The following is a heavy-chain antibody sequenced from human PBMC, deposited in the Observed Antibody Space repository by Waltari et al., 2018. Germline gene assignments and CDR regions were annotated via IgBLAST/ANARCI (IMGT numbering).Heavy chain of an antibody. Sequence: EVQLVESGGGLVQPGGSLRHSCAASGFTFSSHWMHWVRQAPGKGLVWVSRINSDGSTTNYADSVKGRFTISRDNAKNTLYLQMNSLRAEDTAVYYCASYVMIKEWGQGTLVTVSS. D-gene: IGHD3-16*01. CDR3: ASYVMIKE. CDR2: INSDGSTT. CDR1: GFTFSSHW. V-gene: IGHV3-74*01. J-gene: IGHJ4*02.